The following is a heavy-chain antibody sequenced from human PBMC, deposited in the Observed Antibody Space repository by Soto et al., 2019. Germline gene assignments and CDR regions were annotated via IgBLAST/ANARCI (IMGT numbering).Heavy chain of an antibody. CDR3: AIMVCCSSTSCYGWWFDP. Sequence: QGQLQESGPGLVKPSQTLSLTCTVSGGSISSGGYYWSWIRQHPGKGLEWIGYIYYSGSTYYNPSLKSRVIISVDTSKTQFFLKLSSVTAADTAGYYGAIMVCCSSTSCYGWWFDPWGQGTLVTVSS. CDR1: GGSISSGGYY. CDR2: IYYSGST. J-gene: IGHJ5*02. D-gene: IGHD2-2*01. V-gene: IGHV4-31*03.